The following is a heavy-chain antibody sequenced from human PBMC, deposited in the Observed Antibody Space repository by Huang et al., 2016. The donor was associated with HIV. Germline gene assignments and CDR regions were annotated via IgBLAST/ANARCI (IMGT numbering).Heavy chain of an antibody. Sequence: QVQLVQSGAEVKRPGSSVNVSCKASGDTFNTSPIAWVRQAPGQGLEWMGAMIRLLHEKHYSQKFQDIVTFTADGSRTTVYMELTNLRSEDTAVYYCATPHHYDSSGYYWFFDLWGRGTLVTVSS. J-gene: IGHJ2*01. CDR2: MIRLLHEK. CDR1: GDTFNTSP. CDR3: ATPHHYDSSGYYWFFDL. D-gene: IGHD3-22*01. V-gene: IGHV1-69*13.